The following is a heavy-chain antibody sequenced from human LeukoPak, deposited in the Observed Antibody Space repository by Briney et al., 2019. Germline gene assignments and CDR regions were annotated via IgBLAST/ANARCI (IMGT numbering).Heavy chain of an antibody. J-gene: IGHJ4*02. Sequence: GRSLRLSCAASRFTFSSDTMHWVRQAPGKGLEWVAVISYDESNKYYTDSVKGRFSISRDNSRNTLYLQMNSLRAEDSAMYYCAREYISGWYDYWGQGTLVTVSS. CDR1: RFTFSSDT. CDR2: ISYDESNK. V-gene: IGHV3-30-3*01. D-gene: IGHD6-19*01. CDR3: AREYISGWYDY.